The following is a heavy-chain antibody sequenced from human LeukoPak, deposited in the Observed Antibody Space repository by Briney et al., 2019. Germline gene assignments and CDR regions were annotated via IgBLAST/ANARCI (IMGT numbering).Heavy chain of an antibody. CDR2: INHSGST. V-gene: IGHV4-34*01. D-gene: IGHD2-21*02. CDR1: GGSFSGYY. J-gene: IGHJ2*01. CDR3: ARDLGPYCGGDCYSWYFDL. Sequence: SETLSLTCAVYGGSFSGYYWSWIRQPQGKGLEWIGEINHSGSTNYNPSLKSRVTISVDTSKNQFSLKLSSVTAADTAVYYCARDLGPYCGGDCYSWYFDLWGRGTLVTVSS.